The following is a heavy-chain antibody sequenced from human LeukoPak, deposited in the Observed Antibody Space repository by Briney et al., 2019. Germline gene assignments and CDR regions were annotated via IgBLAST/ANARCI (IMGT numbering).Heavy chain of an antibody. D-gene: IGHD2/OR15-2a*01. V-gene: IGHV3-23*01. J-gene: IGHJ4*02. CDR2: ITESGGRT. CDR1: GLTFSKYA. CDR3: AKRNMTY. Sequence: GGSLTLSCAASGLTFSKYAMIWVRQAPGKGLEWVSSITESGGRTFYADSVKGRFTISRDNSYNTLYLQMNSLRVDDTAVYYCAKRNMTYWGQGTLVTVSS.